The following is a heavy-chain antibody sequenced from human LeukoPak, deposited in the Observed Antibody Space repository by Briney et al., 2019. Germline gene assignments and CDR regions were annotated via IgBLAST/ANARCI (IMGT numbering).Heavy chain of an antibody. CDR1: GGSISSSNW. CDR3: ARDRACSSTSCYDAFDI. CDR2: IYHSGST. J-gene: IGHJ3*02. Sequence: SGTLSLTCAVSGGSISSSNWWSWVRQPPGQGLEWIGEIYHSGSTNYNPSLKSRVTISVDKSKNQFSLKLSSVTAADTAVYYCARDRACSSTSCYDAFDIWGQGTMVTVSS. D-gene: IGHD2-2*01. V-gene: IGHV4-4*02.